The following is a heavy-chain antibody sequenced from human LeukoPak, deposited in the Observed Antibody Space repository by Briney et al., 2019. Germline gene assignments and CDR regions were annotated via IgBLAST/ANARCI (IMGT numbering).Heavy chain of an antibody. J-gene: IGHJ3*02. V-gene: IGHV3-48*03. Sequence: GGSLRLSCAASGLTFSSYEMNWVRQAPGKGLEWVSYISSSGSTIYYADSVKGRFTISRDNAKNSLYLQMNSLRAEDTAVYYCARSYGSGPNDAFDIWGQGTMVTVSS. CDR2: ISSSGSTI. CDR3: ARSYGSGPNDAFDI. D-gene: IGHD3-10*01. CDR1: GLTFSSYE.